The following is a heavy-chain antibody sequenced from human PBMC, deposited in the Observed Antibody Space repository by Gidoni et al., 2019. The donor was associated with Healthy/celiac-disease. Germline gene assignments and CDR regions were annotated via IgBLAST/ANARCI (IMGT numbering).Heavy chain of an antibody. CDR2: ISSSSSTI. CDR3: ARDLTRGYDFWSGCDY. V-gene: IGHV3-48*02. CDR1: GFTFSSYS. D-gene: IGHD3-3*01. J-gene: IGHJ4*02. Sequence: EVQLVESGGGLVQPGGSLRLSCADSGFTFSSYSMNWVRQAPGKGLEWVSYISSSSSTIYYADSVKGRFTISRDNAKNSLYLQMNSLRDEDTAVYYCARDLTRGYDFWSGCDYWGQGTLVTVSS.